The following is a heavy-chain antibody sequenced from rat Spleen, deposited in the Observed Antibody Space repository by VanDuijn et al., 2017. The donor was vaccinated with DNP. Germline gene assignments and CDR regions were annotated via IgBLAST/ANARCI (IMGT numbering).Heavy chain of an antibody. V-gene: IGHV5S23*01. J-gene: IGHJ2*01. CDR1: GLTFSNYG. D-gene: IGHD1-4*01. CDR3: ATGIPTWFAY. CDR2: ISNTGDNT. Sequence: EVQLVESGGGLVQPGNSLKLSCEASGLTFSNYGMAWVRQAPTKGLEWVASISNTGDNTYYSDSVKGRFSLSRDNAKSTLYLQLNSLRSEDTATYYCATGIPTWFAYWGQGVMVTVSS.